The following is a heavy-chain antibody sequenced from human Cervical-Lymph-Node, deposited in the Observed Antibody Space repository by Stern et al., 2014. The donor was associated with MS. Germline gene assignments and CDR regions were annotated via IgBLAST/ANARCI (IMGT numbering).Heavy chain of an antibody. CDR1: GGSISSGGYY. J-gene: IGHJ4*02. V-gene: IGHV4-31*03. Sequence: QVQLQESGPGLVKPSQTLSLTCTVSGGSISSGGYYWSWIRQHPGKGLEWIGYIYDSGSTDYNPSLKSRVTISVDTSKKQFSLRVRSVTAADTAVYYCGRALPTAMSVGEIDYWGQGTLVTVPS. D-gene: IGHD5-18*01. CDR2: IYDSGST. CDR3: GRALPTAMSVGEIDY.